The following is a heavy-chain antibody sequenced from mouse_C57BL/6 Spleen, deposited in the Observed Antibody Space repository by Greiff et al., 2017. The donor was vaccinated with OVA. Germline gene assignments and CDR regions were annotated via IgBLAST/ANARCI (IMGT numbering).Heavy chain of an antibody. J-gene: IGHJ4*01. CDR2: INYDGSST. CDR1: GFTFSDYY. Sequence: EVKVVESEGGLVQPGSSMKLSCTASGFTFSDYYMAWVRQVPEKGLEWVANINYDGSSTYYLDSLKSRFIISRDNAKNILYLQMSSLKSEDTATYYCARYYGSYAMDYWGQGTSVTVSS. CDR3: ARYYGSYAMDY. D-gene: IGHD1-1*01. V-gene: IGHV5-16*01.